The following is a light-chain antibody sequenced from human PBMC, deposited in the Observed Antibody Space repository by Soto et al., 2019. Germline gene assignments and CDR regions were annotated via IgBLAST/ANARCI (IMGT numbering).Light chain of an antibody. J-gene: IGLJ2*01. CDR1: SSDVGGYNY. Sequence: SALTQPASVSGSPGQSITISCTRTSSDVGGYNYVSWYQQHPGKAPKLMIYDVSDRPSGVSNRFSGSKSGNTASLTISGLQAEDEADYYCSSYTSSSTLDVVFGGGTKLTVL. V-gene: IGLV2-14*01. CDR2: DVS. CDR3: SSYTSSSTLDVV.